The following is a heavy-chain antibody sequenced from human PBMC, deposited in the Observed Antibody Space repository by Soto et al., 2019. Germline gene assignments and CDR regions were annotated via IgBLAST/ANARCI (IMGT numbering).Heavy chain of an antibody. V-gene: IGHV3-15*01. J-gene: IGHJ4*02. CDR2: IKSKTDGGTT. D-gene: IGHD5-18*01. CDR3: TTRWIQLWSQADY. CDR1: GFTFSNAW. Sequence: GGSLRLSCAASGFTFSNAWMIWVRQAPGKGLEWVGRIKSKTDGGTTDYAAPVKGRFTISRDDSKNTLYLQMNSLKTEDTAVYYCTTRWIQLWSQADYWGQGTLVTVSS.